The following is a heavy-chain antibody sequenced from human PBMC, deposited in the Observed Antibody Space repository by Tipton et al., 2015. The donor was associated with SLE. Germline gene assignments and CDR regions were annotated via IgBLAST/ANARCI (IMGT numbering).Heavy chain of an antibody. Sequence: TLSLTCTVSGGSLSSYYWSWIRQPPGKGLEWIGYIYTSGSTNYNPSLKSRVTISVDTSKNQFSLKLSSVTAADTAVYYCARSDCSGGSCYSKGHAFDIWGQGTMVTVSS. D-gene: IGHD2-15*01. CDR2: IYTSGST. J-gene: IGHJ3*02. CDR3: ARSDCSGGSCYSKGHAFDI. V-gene: IGHV4-4*08. CDR1: GGSLSSYY.